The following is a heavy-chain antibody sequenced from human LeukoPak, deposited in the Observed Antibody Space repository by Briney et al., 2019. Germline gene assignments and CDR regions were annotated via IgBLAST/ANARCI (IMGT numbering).Heavy chain of an antibody. CDR3: ARGGPIDY. J-gene: IGHJ4*02. V-gene: IGHV3-74*01. CDR1: GFTFSSNW. CDR2: INSDGSTT. Sequence: GGSLRLSCAASGFTFSSNWMYWVRHAPGKGLVWVSRINSDGSTTSYVDSVKGRFTISRDNAKSTLYLQMNSLRAEDTAVYYCARGGPIDYWGQGTLVTVFS.